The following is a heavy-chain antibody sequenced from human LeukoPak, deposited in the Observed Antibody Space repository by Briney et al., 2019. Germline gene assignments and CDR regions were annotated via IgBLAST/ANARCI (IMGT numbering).Heavy chain of an antibody. Sequence: GRSLRLSCAASGFSVSGNYMTWVRQAPGKGLEWVSVIYTGGSTYYAESVKGRFTISRDSSKNTLYLQMNSLRAEDTAVYYCVRDRGAYYYETGYWGQGTLVTVSS. CDR2: IYTGGST. CDR3: VRDRGAYYYETGY. D-gene: IGHD3-22*01. J-gene: IGHJ4*02. CDR1: GFSVSGNY. V-gene: IGHV3-66*01.